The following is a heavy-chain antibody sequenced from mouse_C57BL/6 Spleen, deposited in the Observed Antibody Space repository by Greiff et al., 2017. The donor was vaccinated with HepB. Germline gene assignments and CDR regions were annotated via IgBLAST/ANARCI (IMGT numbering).Heavy chain of an antibody. CDR3: TTTYYDGNYLFAY. J-gene: IGHJ3*01. CDR2: IDPEDGDT. D-gene: IGHD2-1*01. V-gene: IGHV14-1*01. Sequence: EVQLQQSGAELVRPGASVKLSCTASGFNIKDYYMHWVKQRPEQGLEWIGRIDPEDGDTEYAPKFQGKATMTADTSSNTAYLQLSSLTSEDTAVYYCTTTYYDGNYLFAYWGQGTLVTVSA. CDR1: GFNIKDYY.